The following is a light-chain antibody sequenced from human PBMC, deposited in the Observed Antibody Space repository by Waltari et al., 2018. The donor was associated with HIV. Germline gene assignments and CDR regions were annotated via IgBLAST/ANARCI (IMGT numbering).Light chain of an antibody. CDR2: EVT. CDR1: SSDVGRYDL. V-gene: IGLV2-23*02. Sequence: QSALTQPASVSGSPGQSITMSCTGTSSDVGRYDLVSWYQHFPGKAPKLIIFEVTKRPSGCSNRFSGSKSGKTASLTISGLQAEDEADYYCCSYAVPNPLVFGGGTKLTVL. J-gene: IGLJ2*01. CDR3: CSYAVPNPLV.